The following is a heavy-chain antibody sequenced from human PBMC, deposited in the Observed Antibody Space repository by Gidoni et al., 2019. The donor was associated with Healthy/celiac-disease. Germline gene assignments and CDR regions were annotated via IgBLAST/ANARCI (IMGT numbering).Heavy chain of an antibody. V-gene: IGHV4-34*01. CDR2: INHSGST. Sequence: QVQLQQWGAGLLKPSETLSLTCAVYGGSFSGYYWSWIRQPPGKGLEWIGEINHSGSTNYNPSLKSRVTISVDTSKNQFSLKLSSVTAADTAVYYCARTVWYYDSSGYYSFYYYYYGMDVWGQGTTVTVSS. CDR1: GGSFSGYY. J-gene: IGHJ6*02. CDR3: ARTVWYYDSSGYYSFYYYYYGMDV. D-gene: IGHD3-22*01.